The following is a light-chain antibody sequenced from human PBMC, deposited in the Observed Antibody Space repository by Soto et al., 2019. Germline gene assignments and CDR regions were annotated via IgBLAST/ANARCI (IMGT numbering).Light chain of an antibody. CDR1: QSIATT. CDR2: GAS. CDR3: QQYNNWPHS. J-gene: IGKJ2*01. V-gene: IGKV3-15*01. Sequence: EIVLTQSPDNLSVSPGERATLSCRASQSIATTLAWYQHKPGQAPRVLIYGASTRATDVPPRFSGSGSGTDFTLTISSLQSEDFAVYYCQQYNNWPHSFGQGTKVDIK.